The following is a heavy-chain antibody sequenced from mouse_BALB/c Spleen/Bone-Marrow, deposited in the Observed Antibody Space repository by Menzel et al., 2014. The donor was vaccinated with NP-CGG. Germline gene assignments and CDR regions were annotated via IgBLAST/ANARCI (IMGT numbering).Heavy chain of an antibody. D-gene: IGHD2-4*01. J-gene: IGHJ2*01. V-gene: IGHV3-2*02. Sequence: EVMLVESGPGLVRPSQSLSLTCTVTGYSITSDYAWNWIRQFPGNKLEWMGYISXSGSSSYNPSLESRISITRDTSKTQFFLQLHSVTTEDTATYYCARYDYDVGYFDYWGQGTTLTVSS. CDR1: GYSITSDYA. CDR3: ARYDYDVGYFDY. CDR2: ISXSGSS.